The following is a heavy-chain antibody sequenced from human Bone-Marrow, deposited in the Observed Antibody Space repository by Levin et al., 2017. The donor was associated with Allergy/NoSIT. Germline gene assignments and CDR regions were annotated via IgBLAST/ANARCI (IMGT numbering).Heavy chain of an antibody. D-gene: IGHD2-15*01. V-gene: IGHV2-5*02. Sequence: ESGPTLVKPTQTLTLTCTFSGFSLKTSGVGWIRQPPGKALEWLAVIYSDDDKRYSPSLSNRLTITTDTSNNQVVLTMTNMDPVDTATYYCAHRAKFCTGGSCHNWFDPWGQGTLVTVSS. CDR3: AHRAKFCTGGSCHNWFDP. CDR2: IYSDDDK. CDR1: GFSLKTSGV. J-gene: IGHJ5*02.